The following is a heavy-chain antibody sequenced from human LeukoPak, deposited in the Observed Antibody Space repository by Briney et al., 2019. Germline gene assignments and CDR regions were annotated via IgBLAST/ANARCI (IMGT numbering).Heavy chain of an antibody. CDR1: GFTFSSYG. D-gene: IGHD3-9*01. J-gene: IGHJ6*02. Sequence: GRSLRLSCAASGFTFSSYGMHWVRQAPGKGLEWVAVISYDGSNKYYADSVKGRFTISRDNSKNTLYLQMNSLRAEDTAVYYCAETVLRYFDWLYYYGMDVWGQGTTVTVSS. CDR2: ISYDGSNK. V-gene: IGHV3-30*18. CDR3: AETVLRYFDWLYYYGMDV.